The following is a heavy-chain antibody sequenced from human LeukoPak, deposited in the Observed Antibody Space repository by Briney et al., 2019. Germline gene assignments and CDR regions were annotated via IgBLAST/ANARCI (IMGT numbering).Heavy chain of an antibody. CDR2: IYYSGST. J-gene: IGHJ4*02. CDR1: GDSISSRDYY. CDR3: ARDLLGSSWYQVDY. D-gene: IGHD6-13*01. Sequence: SETLSLTCSVSGDSISSRDYYWSWIRQPPGKGLEWIGYIYYSGSTSYNPSLKSRVTISVDTSKNQFSLKLSSVTAADTAVYYCARDLLGSSWYQVDYWGQGTLVTVSS. V-gene: IGHV4-30-4*02.